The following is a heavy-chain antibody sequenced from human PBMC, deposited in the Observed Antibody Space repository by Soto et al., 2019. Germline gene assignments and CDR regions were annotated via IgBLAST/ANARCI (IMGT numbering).Heavy chain of an antibody. CDR1: GGTFSSYA. CDR2: IIPIFGTA. CDR3: ARELDDSSGSPSHAFDI. V-gene: IGHV1-69*01. J-gene: IGHJ3*02. D-gene: IGHD3-3*01. Sequence: QVQLVQSGAEVKKPGSSVKVSCKASGGTFSSYAISWVRQAPGQGLEWMGGIIPIFGTANYAQKFQGRVTITADQSTSTGYKEMSSLRSEDTAVYYCARELDDSSGSPSHAFDIWGQGTMVTVSS.